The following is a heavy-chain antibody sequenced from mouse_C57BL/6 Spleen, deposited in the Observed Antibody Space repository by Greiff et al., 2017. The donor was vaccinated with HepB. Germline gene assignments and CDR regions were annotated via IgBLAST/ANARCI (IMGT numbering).Heavy chain of an antibody. D-gene: IGHD1-1*02. V-gene: IGHV1-4*01. CDR3: ARGLMEDFFDY. CDR2: INPSSGYT. Sequence: VQLQQSGAELARPGASVKMSCKASGYTFTSYTMHWVKQRPGQGLEWIGYINPSSGYTKYNQKFKDKATLTADKSTSTAYMQLSSLTSEDSAVDYCARGLMEDFFDYWGQGTTLTVSS. J-gene: IGHJ2*01. CDR1: GYTFTSYT.